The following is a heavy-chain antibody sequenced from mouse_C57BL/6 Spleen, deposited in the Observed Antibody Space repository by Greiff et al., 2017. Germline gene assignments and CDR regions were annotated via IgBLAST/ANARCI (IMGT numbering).Heavy chain of an antibody. J-gene: IGHJ2*01. CDR3: ARTDYYGSSYLCDD. D-gene: IGHD1-1*01. Sequence: EVQLQESGPGLVKPSQSLSLTCSVTGYSITSGYFWNWIRQFPGNQLEWLGYISYDGSNTSNPSLKNRITITRDTAKNQVVLKLNSVTTEDTATYYSARTDYYGSSYLCDDWGQGTTLTVSS. CDR1: GYSITSGYF. CDR2: ISYDGSN. V-gene: IGHV3-6*01.